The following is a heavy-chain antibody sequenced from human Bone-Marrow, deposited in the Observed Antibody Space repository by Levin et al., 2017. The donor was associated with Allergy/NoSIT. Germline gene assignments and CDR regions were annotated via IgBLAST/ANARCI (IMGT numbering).Heavy chain of an antibody. J-gene: IGHJ5*02. V-gene: IGHV4-59*03. CDR1: GDSIGDYF. CDR3: ARSLASHRGGSWFDP. Sequence: MASETLSLTCTVSGDSIGDYFWSWIRQPPGKGLEWIGYVFYSGLTSYSPSLRSRVTISVDTSKNEFSLNLKSVTAADTAVYYCARSLASHRGGSWFDPWGQGTLVTVSS. CDR2: VFYSGLT.